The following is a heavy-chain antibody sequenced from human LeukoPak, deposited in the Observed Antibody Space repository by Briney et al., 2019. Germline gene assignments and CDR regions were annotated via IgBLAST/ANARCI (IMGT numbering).Heavy chain of an antibody. V-gene: IGHV3-21*01. D-gene: IGHD5-24*01. CDR3: ARTTQHPEVEMATIGGWAYYFDY. J-gene: IGHJ4*02. CDR1: GFTFSSYS. CDR2: ISSSSSYI. Sequence: GGSLRLSCAASGFTFSSYSMHWVRQAPGKGLEWVSSISSSSSYIYYADSVRGRFTISRDNAKNSLYLQMNSLRAEDTAVYYCARTTQHPEVEMATIGGWAYYFDYWGQGTLVTVSS.